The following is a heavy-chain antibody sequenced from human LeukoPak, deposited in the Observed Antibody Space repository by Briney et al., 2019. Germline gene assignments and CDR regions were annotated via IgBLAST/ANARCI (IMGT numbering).Heavy chain of an antibody. V-gene: IGHV5-51*01. J-gene: IGHJ4*02. D-gene: IGHD3-10*01. Sequence: GESLKISCKVSGYRFTNYWIGWVRQMPGKGLEWMGMIYPGDSDTRYSPSFQGQVTISADKSISTAYLQWNSLKASDTAIYYCARGGYYDSESYYLNYWGQGTLVTVSS. CDR2: IYPGDSDT. CDR1: GYRFTNYW. CDR3: ARGGYYDSESYYLNY.